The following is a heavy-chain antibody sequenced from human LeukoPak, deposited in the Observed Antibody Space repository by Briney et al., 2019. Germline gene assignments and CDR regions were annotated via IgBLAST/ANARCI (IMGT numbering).Heavy chain of an antibody. D-gene: IGHD6-13*01. J-gene: IGHJ4*02. CDR1: GFSVNSNY. V-gene: IGHV3-53*01. CDR3: AREAMGWGSSWQLDY. Sequence: PGGSLRLYCAASGFSVNSNYMTWVRQAPGKGLEWVSVIYTGGATYYIDSVKGRFSISRDNLRNTLYLEMSSLRAEDTAVYYCAREAMGWGSSWQLDYWGQGTLVTVSS. CDR2: IYTGGAT.